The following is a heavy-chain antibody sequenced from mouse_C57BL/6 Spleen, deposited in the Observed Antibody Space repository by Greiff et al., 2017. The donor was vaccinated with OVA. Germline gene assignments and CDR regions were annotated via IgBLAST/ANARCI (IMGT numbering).Heavy chain of an antibody. D-gene: IGHD2-1*01. V-gene: IGHV1-26*01. CDR3: ASLLPFDY. CDR1: GYTFTDYY. CDR2: INPNNGGT. J-gene: IGHJ2*01. Sequence: EVQLQQSGPELVKPGASVKISCKASGYTFTDYYMNWVKQSHGKSLEWIGDINPNNGGTSYNQKFKGKATLTVDKSSSTAYMELRSLTSEDSADYYCASLLPFDYWGQGTTLTVSS.